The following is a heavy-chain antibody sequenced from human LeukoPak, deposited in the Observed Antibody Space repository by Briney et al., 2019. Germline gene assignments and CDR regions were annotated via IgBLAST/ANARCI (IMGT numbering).Heavy chain of an antibody. CDR2: IKCDGSEK. V-gene: IGHV3-52*01. D-gene: IGHD3-22*01. CDR3: VRGEAITMIVVVITINY. Sequence: GGSLRLSCAASGFTFGSSWMHWVCQAPEKGLEWVADIKCDGSEKYYVDSVKGRLTISRDNAKNSLYLQVSSLRAEDMTVYYCVRGEAITMIVVVITINYWGQGTLVTVSS. CDR1: GFTFGSSW. J-gene: IGHJ4*02.